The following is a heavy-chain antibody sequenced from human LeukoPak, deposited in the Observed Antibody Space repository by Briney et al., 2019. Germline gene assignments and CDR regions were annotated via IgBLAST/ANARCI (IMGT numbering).Heavy chain of an antibody. J-gene: IGHJ3*02. CDR3: TTYRLDDAFDM. V-gene: IGHV3-15*01. Sequence: GGSLRLSCAASGFTFNYAWMSWVRQAPGKGLEWVGRVKNRGDGRTTDYAAPVKGRFTISRDDSKRTVYLQMNSLKTEDTAIYYCTTYRLDDAFDMWGQGTMVTVSS. CDR2: VKNRGDGRTT. CDR1: GFTFNYAW.